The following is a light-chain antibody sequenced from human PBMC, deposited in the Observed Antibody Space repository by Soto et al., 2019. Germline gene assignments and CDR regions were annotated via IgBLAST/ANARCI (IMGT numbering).Light chain of an antibody. J-gene: IGKJ1*01. CDR3: LQDDDDSWR. CDR1: RDIGSD. Sequence: QMVQSPCSLSASGGDSINITCRASRDIGSDLSWYQQKPGKAITLLIYAASNLQSGVPSRFSGSRSGTEFTLTVSSLQPEDFASYYCLQDDDDSWRFGQGTKVDIK. CDR2: AAS. V-gene: IGKV1-6*01.